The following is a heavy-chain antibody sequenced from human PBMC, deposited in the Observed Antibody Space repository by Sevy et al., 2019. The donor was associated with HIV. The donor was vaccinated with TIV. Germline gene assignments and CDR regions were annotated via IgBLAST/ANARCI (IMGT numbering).Heavy chain of an antibody. CDR2: ISWNSVSL. D-gene: IGHD6-6*01. CDR3: AKDNRPATMGNSSYNYNYGMDV. J-gene: IGHJ6*02. V-gene: IGHV3-9*01. Sequence: GGSLRLSCAASGFSFGDYAMHWVRQAPGKGLEWVSGISWNSVSLDYADSVKGRFTIFRDNAKNSVFLQMNRLRGEVTALYYCAKDNRPATMGNSSYNYNYGMDVWGQGTTDTVSS. CDR1: GFSFGDYA.